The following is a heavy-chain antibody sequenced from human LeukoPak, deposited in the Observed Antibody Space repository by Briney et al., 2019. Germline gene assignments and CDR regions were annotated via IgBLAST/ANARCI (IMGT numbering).Heavy chain of an antibody. CDR1: GYTFTSYA. J-gene: IGHJ4*02. V-gene: IGHV7-4-1*02. Sequence: GASVKVSCKASGYTFTSYAMNWVRQAPGQGLEWMGWINTNTGNPTYAQGFTGRFVFSLDTSVSTAYLQISSLKAEDTAVYYCARDPWPTSSSSSNFDYWGQGTLVTVSS. D-gene: IGHD6-6*01. CDR2: INTNTGNP. CDR3: ARDPWPTSSSSSNFDY.